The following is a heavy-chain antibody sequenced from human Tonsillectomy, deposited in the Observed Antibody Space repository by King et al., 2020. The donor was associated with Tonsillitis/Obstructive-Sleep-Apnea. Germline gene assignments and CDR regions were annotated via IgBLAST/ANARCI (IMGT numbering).Heavy chain of an antibody. CDR1: GGSISSGGYY. CDR3: ARDLGSGYHYIDY. Sequence: QLQESGPGLVKPSQTLSLTCSVSGGSISSGGYYWSWIRQHPGKGLEWIGYIYYSGGTYYNPSLKSRVTISVDTSKSQFSLKLSSVTAADTAVYYCARDLGSGYHYIDYWGQGTLVTVSS. D-gene: IGHD5-12*01. V-gene: IGHV4-31*03. J-gene: IGHJ4*02. CDR2: IYYSGGT.